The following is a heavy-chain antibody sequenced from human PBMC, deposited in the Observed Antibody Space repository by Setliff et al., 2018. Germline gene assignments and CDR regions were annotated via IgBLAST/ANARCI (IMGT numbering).Heavy chain of an antibody. CDR2: IYTSWST. CDR1: DDSISSRRYY. J-gene: IGHJ6*03. V-gene: IGHV4-61*09. CDR3: ARMSGFQYIDV. D-gene: IGHD3-3*01. Sequence: SETLSLTCTVSDDSISSRRYYWGWFRQPAGKGLEWIGQIYTSWSTNYNPSFKSRVTISLDTSKNQFSLSLQTVTAADTAVYYCARMSGFQYIDVWGEGTTVTVSS.